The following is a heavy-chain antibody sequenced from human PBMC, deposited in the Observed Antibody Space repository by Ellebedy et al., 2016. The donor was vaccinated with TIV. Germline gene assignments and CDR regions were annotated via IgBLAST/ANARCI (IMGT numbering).Heavy chain of an antibody. D-gene: IGHD6-19*01. J-gene: IGHJ4*02. CDR3: AKGGQWLENDY. V-gene: IGHV3-23*01. CDR2: ISGITVTT. CDR1: GFTFSDYA. Sequence: GESLKISXAASGFTFSDYAMDWVRQAPGKGLEWVSGISGITVTTYYADSVKGRFTISRDNAKSALYLQMNSLRAEDTAVYYCAKGGQWLENDYWGQGTLVTVSS.